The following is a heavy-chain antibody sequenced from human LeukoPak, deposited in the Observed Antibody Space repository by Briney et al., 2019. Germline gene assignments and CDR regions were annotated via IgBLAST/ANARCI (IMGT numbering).Heavy chain of an antibody. D-gene: IGHD6-13*01. CDR2: ISASGGNT. V-gene: IGHV3-23*01. CDR3: AKDTYSSSSVTLDY. Sequence: PGGSLRLSCAASGLTFSTSAMSWVRQTPGKGLEWVSGISASGGNTYYADSVKGRFTIYRDNSKNTLYLQMNSLRAEDTAEYYCAKDTYSSSSVTLDYWGQGTLVTVSS. CDR1: GLTFSTSA. J-gene: IGHJ4*02.